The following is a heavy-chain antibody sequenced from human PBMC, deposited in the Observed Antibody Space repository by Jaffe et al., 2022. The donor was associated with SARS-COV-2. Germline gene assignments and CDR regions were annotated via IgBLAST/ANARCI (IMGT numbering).Heavy chain of an antibody. V-gene: IGHV4-59*01. Sequence: QVQLQESGPGLVKPSETLSLTCTVSGGSISTYYWSWIRQPPGKGLEWIGYINYSGRTNYNPSLKSRVTISVDTSKNQFSLKLSSVTAADTAVYYCARDQGSQGIWGQGTMVTVSS. CDR1: GGSISTYY. CDR3: ARDQGSQGI. D-gene: IGHD6-19*01. CDR2: INYSGRT. J-gene: IGHJ3*02.